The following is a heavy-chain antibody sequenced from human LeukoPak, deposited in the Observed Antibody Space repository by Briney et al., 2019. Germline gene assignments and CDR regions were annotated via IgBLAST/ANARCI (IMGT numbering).Heavy chain of an antibody. Sequence: PGGSLRLSCAASGFTFKTFWMSWVRQAPGRGLEWVANIKQEGGEKYYVDSVKGRFTISRDNARNSLYLQMNSLRAEDTAVYYCARGPTGSWFAFYYWGQGTPDTVSS. V-gene: IGHV3-7*03. J-gene: IGHJ4*02. CDR2: IKQEGGEK. D-gene: IGHD6-13*01. CDR3: ARGPTGSWFAFYY. CDR1: GFTFKTFW.